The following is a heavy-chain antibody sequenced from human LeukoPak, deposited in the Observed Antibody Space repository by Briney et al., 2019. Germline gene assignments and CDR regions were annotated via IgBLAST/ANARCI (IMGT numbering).Heavy chain of an antibody. V-gene: IGHV1-8*01. Sequence: ASVEVSCKASGYTFTSYDINWVRQATGQGLEWMGWMNPNSGNTGYAQKFQGRVTMTRNTSISTAYMELSSLRSEDTAVYYCARVDMVRGVIINWFDPWGQGTLVTVSS. CDR2: MNPNSGNT. D-gene: IGHD3-10*01. CDR1: GYTFTSYD. CDR3: ARVDMVRGVIINWFDP. J-gene: IGHJ5*02.